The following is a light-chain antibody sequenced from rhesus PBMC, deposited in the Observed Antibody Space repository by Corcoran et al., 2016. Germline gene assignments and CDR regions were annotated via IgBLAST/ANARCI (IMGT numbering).Light chain of an antibody. CDR1: QSVGSY. V-gene: IGKV3-24*04. Sequence: ETVVTQSPATLSLSPGERATLSCRASQSVGSYLAWYPQKPGQAPRLLIYGASSRATGIPDRFSGRGYGTDFTLTISSLEPEDVGVYYCQQSSNLYSFGQGTKVEIK. CDR2: GAS. J-gene: IGKJ2*01. CDR3: QQSSNLYS.